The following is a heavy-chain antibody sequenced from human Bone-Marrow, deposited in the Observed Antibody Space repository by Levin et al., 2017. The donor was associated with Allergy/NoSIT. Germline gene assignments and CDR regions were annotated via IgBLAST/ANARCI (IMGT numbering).Heavy chain of an antibody. Sequence: KAGGSLRLSCAASGFSMSVAWMNWVRQAPGKGLEWVGRIKNAVDGATADYAAPVKGRFTISRDDSKNTLFVHMDSLKTEDTAVYYCATGGDITVRDIVQASTAFDIWGQGTMVTVSS. D-gene: IGHD2-15*01. V-gene: IGHV3-15*07. CDR1: GFSMSVAW. CDR2: IKNAVDGATA. J-gene: IGHJ3*02. CDR3: ATGGDITVRDIVQASTAFDI.